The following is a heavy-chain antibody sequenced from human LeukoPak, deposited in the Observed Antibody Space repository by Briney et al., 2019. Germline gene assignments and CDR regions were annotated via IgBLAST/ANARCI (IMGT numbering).Heavy chain of an antibody. CDR2: IRSKANSYAT. D-gene: IGHD2-2*02. Sequence: GGSLRLSGAASGFTFSFSAVHWVRQASGKGLEWVGRIRSKANSYATAYTASVQGRFTISRDDSKNTAYLRMNSLKTEDTAVYYCTTETSLYYFDYWGQGTLVTVSS. J-gene: IGHJ4*02. CDR1: GFTFSFSA. V-gene: IGHV3-73*01. CDR3: TTETSLYYFDY.